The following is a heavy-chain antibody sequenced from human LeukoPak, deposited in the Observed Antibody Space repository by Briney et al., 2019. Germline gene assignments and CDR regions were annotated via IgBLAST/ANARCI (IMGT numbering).Heavy chain of an antibody. Sequence: GGSLRLSCAASGFTFTNAWMNWVCQAPGKGLEWVGRIKSKADGGTIDYAAPVKGRFTFSRDDSKNMLYLQMNSLKSEDTAVYYCSTLTSRGLSDSWGQGTLVTVS. CDR1: GFTFTNAW. CDR3: STLTSRGLSDS. CDR2: IKSKADGGTI. J-gene: IGHJ4*02. V-gene: IGHV3-15*07. D-gene: IGHD1-20*01.